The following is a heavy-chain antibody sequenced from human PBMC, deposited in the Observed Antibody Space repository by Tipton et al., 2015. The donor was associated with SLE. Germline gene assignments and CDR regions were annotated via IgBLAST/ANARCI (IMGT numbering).Heavy chain of an antibody. CDR1: GYSISSGYY. Sequence: TLSLTCAVSGYSISSGYYWGWIRQPPGKGLEWIGSIYHSGSTYYNPSLKSRVTISVDTSKNQLSLKLSSVTAADTAVYYCASAVVVNNDWYFDLWGRGPLVTVSS. CDR2: IYHSGST. J-gene: IGHJ2*01. V-gene: IGHV4-38-2*01. D-gene: IGHD3-22*01. CDR3: ASAVVVNNDWYFDL.